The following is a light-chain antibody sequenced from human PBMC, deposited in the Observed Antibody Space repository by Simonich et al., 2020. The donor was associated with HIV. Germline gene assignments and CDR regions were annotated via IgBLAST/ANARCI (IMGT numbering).Light chain of an antibody. J-gene: IGKJ2*01. Sequence: DIVMTQSPDSLAVSLGERATINCKSSQSVLYSSNNKNYLAWYPQKPGQPPKLLIYWASTRESGVPDRFSGSGSGPDFTLTISSLQAEDVAVYYCQQYYDTPYTFGQGTKLEIK. V-gene: IGKV4-1*01. CDR1: QSVLYSSNNKNY. CDR3: QQYYDTPYT. CDR2: WAS.